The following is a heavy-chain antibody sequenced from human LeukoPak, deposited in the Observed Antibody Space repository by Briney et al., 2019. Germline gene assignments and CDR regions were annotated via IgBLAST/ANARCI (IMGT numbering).Heavy chain of an antibody. Sequence: SVKVSCKASGGTFSSYAISWVRQAPGQGLEWMGGIIPIFGTANYAQKFQGRVTITADESTSTAYMELSSLRSEDTAVYYCARERGGGNIVVVPAAVSCWFDPWGQGTLVTVSS. D-gene: IGHD2-2*01. CDR3: ARERGGGNIVVVPAAVSCWFDP. CDR2: IIPIFGTA. J-gene: IGHJ5*02. CDR1: GGTFSSYA. V-gene: IGHV1-69*01.